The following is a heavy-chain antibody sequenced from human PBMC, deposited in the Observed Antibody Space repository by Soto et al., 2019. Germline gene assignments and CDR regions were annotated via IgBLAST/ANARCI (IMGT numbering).Heavy chain of an antibody. V-gene: IGHV4-39*07. J-gene: IGHJ5*02. CDR1: GGSVSSSSYY. D-gene: IGHD3-10*01. CDR3: ARDLDYYGSGSSSAAFDP. CDR2: VYYSGST. Sequence: PSETLSLTCTVSGGSVSSSSYYWGWVRQPPGKGLEWIGSVYYSGSTYYNPSLKSRVTISVDTSKNQFSLKLSSVTAADTAVYYCARDLDYYGSGSSSAAFDPWGQGTLVTVSS.